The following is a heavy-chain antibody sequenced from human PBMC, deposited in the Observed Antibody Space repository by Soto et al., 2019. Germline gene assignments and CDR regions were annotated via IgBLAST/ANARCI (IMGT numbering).Heavy chain of an antibody. J-gene: IGHJ4*02. Sequence: GGSLRLSCAASGFTFSSYGMHWVRQAPGKGLEWVAVISYDGSNKYYADSVKGRFTISRDNSKNTLYLQMNSLRAEDTAVYYCAKMPWSYWGQGTLVTVSS. CDR3: AKMPWSY. V-gene: IGHV3-30*18. D-gene: IGHD2-2*01. CDR2: ISYDGSNK. CDR1: GFTFSSYG.